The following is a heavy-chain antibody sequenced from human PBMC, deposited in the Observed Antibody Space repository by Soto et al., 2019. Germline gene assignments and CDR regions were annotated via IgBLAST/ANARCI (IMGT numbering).Heavy chain of an antibody. D-gene: IGHD3-22*01. Sequence: SETLSLTCTVSGGSISSHYWSWIRQPPGKGLEWIGYIYSSGSTNYNPSLKSRVTISVDTSKNQFSLKLSSVTAADTAVYYCARLASGYLGFDYWGQGTLVTVSS. CDR3: ARLASGYLGFDY. V-gene: IGHV4-59*11. CDR2: IYSSGST. J-gene: IGHJ4*02. CDR1: GGSISSHY.